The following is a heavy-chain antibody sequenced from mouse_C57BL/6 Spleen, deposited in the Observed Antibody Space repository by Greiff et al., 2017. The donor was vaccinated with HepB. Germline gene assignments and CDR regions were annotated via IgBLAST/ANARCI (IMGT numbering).Heavy chain of an antibody. CDR3: ARTGTRGGSDYFDY. Sequence: QVQLQQSGAELARPGASVKLSCKASGYTFTSYGISWVKQRTGQGLEWIGEIYPRSGNTYYNEKFKGKATLTADKSSSTAYMELRSLTSEDSAVYFCARTGTRGGSDYFDYWGQGTTLTVSS. D-gene: IGHD4-1*01. CDR2: IYPRSGNT. J-gene: IGHJ2*01. CDR1: GYTFTSYG. V-gene: IGHV1-81*01.